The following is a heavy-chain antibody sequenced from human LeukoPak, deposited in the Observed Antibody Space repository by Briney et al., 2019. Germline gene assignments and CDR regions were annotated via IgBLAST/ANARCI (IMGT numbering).Heavy chain of an antibody. CDR3: VREMEFDY. D-gene: IGHD2-8*01. V-gene: IGHV3-7*04. Sequence: GGSLRLSCAASGFTFGSYWMNWVRQAPGKGLEWVANIKEDGSEKYYVDSVKGRFTISRDNAKNSLYLQMNSLRAEDTAVYYCVREMEFDYWGQGTLVTVSS. CDR2: IKEDGSEK. J-gene: IGHJ4*02. CDR1: GFTFGSYW.